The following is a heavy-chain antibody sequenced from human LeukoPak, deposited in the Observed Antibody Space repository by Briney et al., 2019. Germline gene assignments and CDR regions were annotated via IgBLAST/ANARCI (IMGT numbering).Heavy chain of an antibody. CDR2: LNWNGDNI. V-gene: IGHV3-9*01. Sequence: PGGSLRLSCAASGFTFDDYAMRWVRQAPGKGLEWVSGLNWNGDNIGYVDTVKGRFTISRDNAKNSLYLQMNSLRAEDTALYYCARAGSGTYDAFDIWGQGTMVTVSS. CDR1: GFTFDDYA. CDR3: ARAGSGTYDAFDI. J-gene: IGHJ3*02. D-gene: IGHD3-10*01.